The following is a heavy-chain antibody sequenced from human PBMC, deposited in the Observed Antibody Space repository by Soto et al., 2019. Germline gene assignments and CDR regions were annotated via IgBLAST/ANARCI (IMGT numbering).Heavy chain of an antibody. CDR2: IWYDGSNK. D-gene: IGHD6-19*01. J-gene: IGHJ5*02. CDR3: ARDSVEEWLVKTTDH. Sequence: PGGSLRLSCAVSGFTFSSYGMHWVRQAPGKGLEWVAVIWYDGSNKYYADSVKGRFTISRDNSKNTLYLQMNSLRAEDTAVYYCARDSVEEWLVKTTDHWGQGTMVTFSS. V-gene: IGHV3-33*01. CDR1: GFTFSSYG.